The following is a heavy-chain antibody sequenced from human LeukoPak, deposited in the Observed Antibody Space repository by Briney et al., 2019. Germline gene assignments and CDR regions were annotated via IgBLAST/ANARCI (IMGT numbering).Heavy chain of an antibody. Sequence: PGGSLRLSCAASGFTFSSYSMNWVRQAPGKGLEWVSYISSSGDTVYYADSVKGRFTISRDNAKNSLHLQMNSLRDEDTAVYYCARDYDGSGYFGYWGQGTLVTVSS. CDR3: ARDYDGSGYFGY. J-gene: IGHJ4*02. CDR1: GFTFSSYS. D-gene: IGHD3-22*01. CDR2: ISSSGDTV. V-gene: IGHV3-48*02.